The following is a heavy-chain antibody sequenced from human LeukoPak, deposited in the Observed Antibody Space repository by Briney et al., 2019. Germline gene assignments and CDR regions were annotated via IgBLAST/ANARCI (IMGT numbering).Heavy chain of an antibody. CDR3: AHNGLYH. CDR2: TYWNDDQ. D-gene: IGHD2-2*03. Sequence: SGPTLVNPTQTLTLTCTFSGFSLSTSGVGVAWMRQSPGQAPEWLAVTYWNDDQRYSPSLKSRLTITKDTSKNQVVLTMTNMGPADTATYHCAHNGLYHWGQGTLVTVSS. J-gene: IGHJ5*02. CDR1: GFSLSTSGVG. V-gene: IGHV2-5*01.